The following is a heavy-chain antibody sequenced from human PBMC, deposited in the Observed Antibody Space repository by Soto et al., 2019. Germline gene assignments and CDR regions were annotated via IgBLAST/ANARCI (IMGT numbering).Heavy chain of an antibody. CDR3: ARDPAPPSYYYDSSGYPDY. CDR1: GFTFSSYA. Sequence: GGSLRLSCAASGFTFSSYAMHWVRQAPGKGLEWVAVISYDGSNKYYADSVKGRFTISRDNSKNTLYLQMNSLRAEDTAVYYCARDPAPPSYYYDSSGYPDYWGQGTLVTVSS. V-gene: IGHV3-30-3*01. CDR2: ISYDGSNK. J-gene: IGHJ4*02. D-gene: IGHD3-22*01.